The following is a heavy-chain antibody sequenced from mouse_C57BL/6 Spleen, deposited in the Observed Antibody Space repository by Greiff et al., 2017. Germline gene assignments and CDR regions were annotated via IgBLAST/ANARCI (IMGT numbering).Heavy chain of an antibody. V-gene: IGHV1-82*01. Sequence: QVQLKESGPELVKPGASVKISCKASGYAFSSSWMNWVKQRPGKGLEWIGRIYPGDGDTNYNGKFKGKATLTADKSSSTAYMQLSSLTSEDSAVYFCARRIPTGIDYWGQGTTLTVSS. CDR2: IYPGDGDT. J-gene: IGHJ2*01. CDR3: ARRIPTGIDY. CDR1: GYAFSSSW. D-gene: IGHD4-1*02.